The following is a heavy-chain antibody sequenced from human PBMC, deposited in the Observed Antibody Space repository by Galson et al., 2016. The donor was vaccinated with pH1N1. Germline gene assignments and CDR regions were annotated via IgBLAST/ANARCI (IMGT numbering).Heavy chain of an antibody. CDR2: ISGSGGST. CDR1: GFTFTNYA. V-gene: IGHV3-23*01. D-gene: IGHD3-10*01. CDR3: AKDSEYFYGSGNYYGGMDV. J-gene: IGHJ6*02. Sequence: SLRLSCAASGFTFTNYAMSWVRQAPGKGLEWVSAISGSGGSTYYADSVKGRFTISRDNSKNTLSLQMNSLRAEDTAVYYCAKDSEYFYGSGNYYGGMDVWGQGTVVTVSS.